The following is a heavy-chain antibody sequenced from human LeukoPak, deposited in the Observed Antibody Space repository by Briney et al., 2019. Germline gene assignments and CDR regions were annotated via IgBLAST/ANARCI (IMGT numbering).Heavy chain of an antibody. J-gene: IGHJ4*02. Sequence: GGSLRLSCAASGFTFSSYWMSWVRQAPGKGLEWVANIKQGGSEKYYVDSVKGRFTTSRDNAKNTLHLQMNSLRVEDTAVYYCARGDPSWGVVVISEAHYWGQGTLVTVSS. CDR2: IKQGGSEK. D-gene: IGHD3-22*01. CDR1: GFTFSSYW. CDR3: ARGDPSWGVVVISEAHY. V-gene: IGHV3-7*01.